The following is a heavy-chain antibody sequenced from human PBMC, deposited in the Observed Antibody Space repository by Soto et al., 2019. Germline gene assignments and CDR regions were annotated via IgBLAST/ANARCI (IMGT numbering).Heavy chain of an antibody. V-gene: IGHV3-23*01. CDR1: GFTFSSYA. CDR3: AKGSGVKYSSGSLFDY. D-gene: IGHD6-19*01. Sequence: GGSLRLSCAASGFTFSSYAMSWVRQAPGKGLEWVSAISGSGGSTYYADSVKGRFTISRDNSKNTLYLQMNSLRAEDTAVYYCAKGSGVKYSSGSLFDYWGQGTLVTVSS. J-gene: IGHJ4*02. CDR2: ISGSGGST.